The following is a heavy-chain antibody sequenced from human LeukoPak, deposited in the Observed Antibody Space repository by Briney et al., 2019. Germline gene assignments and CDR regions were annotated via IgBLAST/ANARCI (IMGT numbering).Heavy chain of an antibody. CDR2: IKQDRSEK. J-gene: IGHJ4*02. D-gene: IGHD2-8*01. V-gene: IGHV3-7*01. CDR3: ARGLPTEWAFNY. Sequence: PGGSLRLSCAASGFTFSNYWMSWVRQAPGKGLEWVANIKQDRSEKYYVDSVKGRFTISRDNAKNSLYLQMNSLRAEDTAVYYCARGLPTEWAFNYWGQGTLVTVSS. CDR1: GFTFSNYW.